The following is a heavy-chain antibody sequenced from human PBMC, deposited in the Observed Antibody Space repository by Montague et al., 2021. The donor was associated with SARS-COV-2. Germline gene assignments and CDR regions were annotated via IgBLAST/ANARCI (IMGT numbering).Heavy chain of an antibody. CDR3: ARTLLDYYGMDV. CDR1: GFTFSSYA. D-gene: IGHD2/OR15-2a*01. Sequence: SLRLSCAASGFTFSSYAMHWVRQAPGKGLEWVAVISYDGSNKYYADSVKGRFTISRDNSKNTLYLQMNCLRAEDTAVYYCARTLLDYYGMDVWGQGTTVTVSS. CDR2: ISYDGSNK. J-gene: IGHJ6*02. V-gene: IGHV3-30-3*01.